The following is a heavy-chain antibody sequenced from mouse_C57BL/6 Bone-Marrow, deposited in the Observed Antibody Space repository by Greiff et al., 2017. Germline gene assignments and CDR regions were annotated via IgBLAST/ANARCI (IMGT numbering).Heavy chain of an antibody. CDR1: GYTFTSYW. J-gene: IGHJ3*01. D-gene: IGHD1-1*01. CDR2: IDPSDSYT. Sequence: QVQLQQSGAELVMPGASVKLSCKASGYTFTSYWMHWVKQRPGQGLEWIGEIDPSDSYTNYNQKFKGKSTLTVDKSSSTAYMQLSSLTSEDSSVYYCARVCYCGSCLAWFAYWGQGTLVTVSA. CDR3: ARVCYCGSCLAWFAY. V-gene: IGHV1-69*01.